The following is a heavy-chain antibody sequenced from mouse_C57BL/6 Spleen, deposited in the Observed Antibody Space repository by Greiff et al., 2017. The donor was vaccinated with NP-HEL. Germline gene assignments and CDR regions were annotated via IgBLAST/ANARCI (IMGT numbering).Heavy chain of an antibody. CDR1: GYTFTDYN. V-gene: IGHV1-22*01. CDR2: INPNNGGT. J-gene: IGHJ3*01. CDR3: ARALYYGSSYGWFAY. Sequence: DVKLQESGPELVKPGASVKMSCKASGYTFTDYNMHWVKQSHGKSLEWIGYINPNNGGTSYNQKFKGKATLTVNKSSSTAYMELRSLTSEDSAVYYCARALYYGSSYGWFAYWGQGTLVTVSA. D-gene: IGHD1-1*01.